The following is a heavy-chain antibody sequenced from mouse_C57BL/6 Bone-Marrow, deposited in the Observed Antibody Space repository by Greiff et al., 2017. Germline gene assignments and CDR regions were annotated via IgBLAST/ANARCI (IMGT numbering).Heavy chain of an antibody. CDR1: GSPFPSSW. V-gene: IGHV1-64*01. CDR2: ILPISGST. CDR3: ASSYGSSYHRFDY. J-gene: IGHJ2*01. Sequence: QVKLQQPGAKLVKPGAQVSLSCKVSGSPFPSSWMNWVKQRPGQGLEWIGMILPISGSTNYNEKFKGKATLTVDKSSSTAYMQLSSLTSEDSAVYYCASSYGSSYHRFDYWGQGTTLTVSS. D-gene: IGHD1-1*01.